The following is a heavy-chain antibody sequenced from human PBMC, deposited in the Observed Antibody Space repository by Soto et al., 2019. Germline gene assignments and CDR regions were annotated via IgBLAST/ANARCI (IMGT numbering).Heavy chain of an antibody. V-gene: IGHV2-5*01. D-gene: IGHD5-18*01. Sequence: QITLKESGPTLVKPTQTLTLTCTFSGFSLSTSGVGVGWIRQPPGKALEWLALIYWNDDKRYSPSLKSRLTITKDPSKNQVVLTMTNMDPVDTATYYCAHRQVASGVDTAMAPFDYWGQGTLVTVSS. J-gene: IGHJ4*02. CDR1: GFSLSTSGVG. CDR3: AHRQVASGVDTAMAPFDY. CDR2: IYWNDDK.